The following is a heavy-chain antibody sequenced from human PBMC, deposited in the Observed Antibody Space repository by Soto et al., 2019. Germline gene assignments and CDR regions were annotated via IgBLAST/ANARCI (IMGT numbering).Heavy chain of an antibody. CDR1: GGSFSGYY. J-gene: IGHJ4*02. CDR3: ARRRASCGGDCWTFAY. CDR2: INHSGST. Sequence: SETLSLTCAVYGGSFSGYYWSWIRQPPGEGLEWIGEINHSGSTNYNPSLKSRVTISVDTSKNQFSLKLSSVTAADTAVYYCARRRASCGGDCWTFAYWGQGTLVTVSS. V-gene: IGHV4-34*01. D-gene: IGHD2-21*02.